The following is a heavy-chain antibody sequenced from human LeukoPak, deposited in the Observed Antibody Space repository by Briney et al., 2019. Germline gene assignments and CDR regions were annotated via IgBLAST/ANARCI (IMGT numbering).Heavy chain of an antibody. CDR1: GGSISSSSYY. V-gene: IGHV4-39*02. D-gene: IGHD1-26*01. J-gene: IGHJ4*02. CDR2: IYYSGST. Sequence: PSETLSLTCTVSGGSISSSSYYWGWIRQPPGKGLEWIGSIYYSGSTYYIPSLKSRVTISVDTSKNQFSLKLSSVTAADTAVYYCAREKVGSTTFGYWGQEALGTVSS. CDR3: AREKVGSTTFGY.